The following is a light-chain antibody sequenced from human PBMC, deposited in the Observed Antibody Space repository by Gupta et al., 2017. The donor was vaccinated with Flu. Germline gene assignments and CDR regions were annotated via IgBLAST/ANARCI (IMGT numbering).Light chain of an antibody. CDR2: KAS. CDR1: QNIDAW. V-gene: IGKV1-5*03. CDR3: QQYNNYPWT. J-gene: IGKJ1*01. Sequence: PSTLSASLGARVTITCRASQNIDAWLAWYQQRPGKAPSLLIYKASTLQSGVPSSFSGSGSGTEFTLAISSLQPDDLATYYCQQYNNYPWTFGHGTKV.